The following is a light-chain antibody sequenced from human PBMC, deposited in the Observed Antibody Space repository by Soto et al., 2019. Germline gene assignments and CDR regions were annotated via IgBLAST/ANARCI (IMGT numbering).Light chain of an antibody. Sequence: EIVLTQSPGTLSLSQGERATLSCRASQSVSSIYLAWYQQKPGQAPRVLIYGASSRATGIPDRFSGSGSGTDFTLTIRRLEPEDFAVYYCQQYGSSTWTFGQGTKVDI. CDR3: QQYGSSTWT. CDR1: QSVSSIY. CDR2: GAS. V-gene: IGKV3-20*01. J-gene: IGKJ1*01.